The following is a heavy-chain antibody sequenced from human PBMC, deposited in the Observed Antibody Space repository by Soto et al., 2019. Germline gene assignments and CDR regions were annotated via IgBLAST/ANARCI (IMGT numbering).Heavy chain of an antibody. CDR2: IIPVFGTT. Sequence: QVELVQSGAEVRKTGSSVKVSCMASGGTFSRFTISWVRQAPGQGLEWMGGIIPVFGTTKYAQKFQGRVTIPADEDTSTAYMELRSLRFEDTAVYYCARSLLFYHYYAMDVWGQGTTVTVSS. D-gene: IGHD3-10*01. CDR3: ARSLLFYHYYAMDV. CDR1: GGTFSRFT. V-gene: IGHV1-69*12. J-gene: IGHJ6*02.